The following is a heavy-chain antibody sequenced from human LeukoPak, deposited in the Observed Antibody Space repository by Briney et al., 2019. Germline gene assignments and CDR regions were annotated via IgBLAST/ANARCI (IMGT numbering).Heavy chain of an antibody. CDR1: GFTLSSYA. V-gene: IGHV3-30*04. J-gene: IGHJ3*02. CDR3: ARDYRAYSVAFDI. Sequence: GGSLRLSCAASGFTLSSYAMHWVRQAPGKGLEWVAVISYDRSNKYYADSVKGRFTISRDNSKNTLYLQMNSLRAEDTAVYYCARDYRAYSVAFDIWGQGTMVTVSS. CDR2: ISYDRSNK. D-gene: IGHD1-26*01.